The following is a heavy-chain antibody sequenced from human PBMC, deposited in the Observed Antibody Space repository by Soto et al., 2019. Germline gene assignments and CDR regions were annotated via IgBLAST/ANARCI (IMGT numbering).Heavy chain of an antibody. CDR3: ARSFMVPVDYFDS. CDR2: VFYSGST. CDR1: GAAIDSHY. J-gene: IGHJ4*02. V-gene: IGHV4-59*11. Sequence: QVQLQESGPGLVKPSETLSLTCTVSGAAIDSHYWSWIRQPPGKGLEWIGQVFYSGSTNYNPSLKSRVTISINTSTKQCSLKLTSVSAADTAVYYWARSFMVPVDYFDSWGQGTLVTVSS. D-gene: IGHD3-10*01.